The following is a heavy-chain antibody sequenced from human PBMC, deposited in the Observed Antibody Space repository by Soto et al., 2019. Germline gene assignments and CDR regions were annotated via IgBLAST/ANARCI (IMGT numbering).Heavy chain of an antibody. CDR1: GYTFTGYY. CDR2: INPNSGGT. J-gene: IGHJ6*02. CDR3: ATDPRPRITIFGVEDYGMDV. Sequence: ASVKVSCKASGYTFTGYYMHWVRQAPGQGLEWMGWINPNSGGTNYAQKFQGWVTMTRETSISTAYMELSRLRSDDTAVYYCATDPRPRITIFGVEDYGMDVWGQGTTVTVS. D-gene: IGHD3-3*01. V-gene: IGHV1-2*04.